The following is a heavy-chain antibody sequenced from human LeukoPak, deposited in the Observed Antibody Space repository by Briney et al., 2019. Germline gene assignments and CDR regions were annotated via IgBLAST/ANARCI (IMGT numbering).Heavy chain of an antibody. V-gene: IGHV4-4*09. D-gene: IGHD4-11*01. Sequence: SETLSLPCSVSGGSISRDYWSWIRQPPGKGLEGFGYIYTSGSTNCNPSLKSRVTISVDTSKNQFSLKLSSVTAADTAVYYCARLNVGNYFPLGWFDPWGQGTLVTVSS. J-gene: IGHJ5*02. CDR2: IYTSGST. CDR1: GGSISRDY. CDR3: ARLNVGNYFPLGWFDP.